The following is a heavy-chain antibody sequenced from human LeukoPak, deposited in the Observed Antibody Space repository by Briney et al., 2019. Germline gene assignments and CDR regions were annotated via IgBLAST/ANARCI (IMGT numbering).Heavy chain of an antibody. CDR1: GGSISSGGYS. Sequence: SETLSLTCTVSGGSISSGGYSWSWIRQHPGQGLEWIGYIYYSGSTYYNPSLKSRVTISVDTSKNQFSLKLSSVTAADTAVYYCARAPCGGDCYSVGYYFDYWGQGTLVTVSS. J-gene: IGHJ4*02. D-gene: IGHD2-21*02. V-gene: IGHV4-31*03. CDR2: IYYSGST. CDR3: ARAPCGGDCYSVGYYFDY.